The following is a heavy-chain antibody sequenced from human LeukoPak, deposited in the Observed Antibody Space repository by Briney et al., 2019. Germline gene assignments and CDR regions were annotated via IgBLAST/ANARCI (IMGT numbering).Heavy chain of an antibody. CDR1: GGSISSSSHS. CDR2: IYYTGRT. J-gene: IGHJ5*02. D-gene: IGHD6-13*01. CDR3: AQSLGSSNWIGNWFDP. Sequence: SETLSLTCTVSGGSISSSSHSWGWIRQPPGKGLEWSGSIYYTGRTYYNPSLKSRVTISVDTSKNQFSLKLSSVTAADTAVYYCAQSLGSSNWIGNWFDPWGQGTLVTVSS. V-gene: IGHV4-39*01.